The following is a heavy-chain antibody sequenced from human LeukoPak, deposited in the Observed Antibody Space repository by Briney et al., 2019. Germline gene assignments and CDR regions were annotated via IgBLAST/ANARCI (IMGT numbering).Heavy chain of an antibody. CDR2: INHSGST. CDR3: ARGRGEVAVVPAAIPFDY. V-gene: IGHV4-34*01. CDR1: GGSFSGYY. D-gene: IGHD2-2*02. Sequence: SETLSLTCAVYGGSFSGYYWSWIRQPPGKGLEWIGEINHSGSTNYNPSLKSRVTISVDTSKNQFSLKLSSVTAADTAVYYCARGRGEVAVVPAAIPFDYWGQGTLVTVSS. J-gene: IGHJ4*02.